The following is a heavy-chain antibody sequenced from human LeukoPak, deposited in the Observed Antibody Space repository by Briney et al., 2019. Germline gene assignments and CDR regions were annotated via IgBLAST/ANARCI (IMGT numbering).Heavy chain of an antibody. J-gene: IGHJ5*02. Sequence: PSETLSLTCTVSGDSISSYYWSWIRQPAGKGLEWIGRIYTSGSTNYNPSLKSRVTMSVDTSKNQFSLKLTSVTAADTAVYYRARSYCSGGSCLNWFDPWGLGTLVTVSS. V-gene: IGHV4-4*07. CDR2: IYTSGST. D-gene: IGHD2-15*01. CDR3: ARSYCSGGSCLNWFDP. CDR1: GDSISSYY.